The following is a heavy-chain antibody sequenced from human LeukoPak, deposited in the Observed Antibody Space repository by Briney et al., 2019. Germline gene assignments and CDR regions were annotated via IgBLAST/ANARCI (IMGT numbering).Heavy chain of an antibody. D-gene: IGHD3-9*01. CDR2: IYPGDSDT. J-gene: IGHJ6*03. CDR3: AGSLLRYSDWSLPVWYYMDV. V-gene: IGHV5-51*01. Sequence: GESLKISCKGSGYSFTSYWIGWVRQMPGKGLEWMGIIYPGDSDTRYSPSFQGQVTISADKSISTAYLQWSSLKASDTAMYYCAGSLLRYSDWSLPVWYYMDVWGKGTTVTVSS. CDR1: GYSFTSYW.